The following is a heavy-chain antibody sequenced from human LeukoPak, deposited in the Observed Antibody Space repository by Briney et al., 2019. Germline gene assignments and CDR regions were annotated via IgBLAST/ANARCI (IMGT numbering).Heavy chain of an antibody. J-gene: IGHJ4*02. CDR1: GGTFSSYA. CDR2: IIPIFGTA. Sequence: GSSVTVSCKASGGTFSSYAISWVRQAPGQGLEWMGGIIPIFGTANYAQKFQGRVTITTDESTSAAYMELSSLRSEDTAVYYCARDAGATTFWTHFDYWGQGTLVTVSS. D-gene: IGHD1-26*01. CDR3: ARDAGATTFWTHFDY. V-gene: IGHV1-69*05.